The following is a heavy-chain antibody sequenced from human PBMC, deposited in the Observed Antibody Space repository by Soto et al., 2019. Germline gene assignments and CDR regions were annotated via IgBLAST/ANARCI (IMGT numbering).Heavy chain of an antibody. CDR3: ASASTWHPGAFDI. J-gene: IGHJ3*02. V-gene: IGHV4-4*02. Sequence: PSGTLSLTCAVSGGSISSSNWWSWVRQPPGKGLEWIGEIYHSGSTNYNPSLKSRVTISVDKSKNQFSLKLSSVTAADTAVYYCASASTWHPGAFDIWGQGTTVTVSS. CDR2: IYHSGST. CDR1: GGSISSSNW. D-gene: IGHD5-12*01.